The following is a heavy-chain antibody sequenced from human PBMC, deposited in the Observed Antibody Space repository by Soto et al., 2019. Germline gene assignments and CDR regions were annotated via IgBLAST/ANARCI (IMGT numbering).Heavy chain of an antibody. CDR3: AKFKVLAAAGLRGWFDP. V-gene: IGHV3-23*01. D-gene: IGHD6-13*01. CDR1: GFTFSSYA. J-gene: IGHJ5*02. CDR2: ISGSGGST. Sequence: EVQLLESGGGLVQPGGSLRLSCAASGFTFSSYAMSWVRQAPGKGLEWVSAISGSGGSTYYADSVKGRFTISRDNSKNTLDLQMNSLRAEDTAVYYCAKFKVLAAAGLRGWFDPWGTGSLVTVSS.